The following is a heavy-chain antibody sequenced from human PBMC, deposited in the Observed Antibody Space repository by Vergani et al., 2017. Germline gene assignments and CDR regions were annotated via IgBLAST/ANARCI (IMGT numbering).Heavy chain of an antibody. CDR2: ISYDGSNK. Sequence: QVQLVESGGGVVQPGRSLRLSCAASGFTFSSYGMHWVRQAPGKGLEWVAVISYDGSNKYYADSVKGRFTISRDKSKNTLYLQMNSLRAEDTAVYYCAKEITPYYYYMDVWGKGTTVTVSS. CDR3: AKEITPYYYYMDV. J-gene: IGHJ6*03. V-gene: IGHV3-30*18. D-gene: IGHD3-16*01. CDR1: GFTFSSYG.